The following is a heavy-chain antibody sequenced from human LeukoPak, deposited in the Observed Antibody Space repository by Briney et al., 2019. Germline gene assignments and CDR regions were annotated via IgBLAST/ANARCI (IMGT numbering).Heavy chain of an antibody. J-gene: IGHJ4*02. CDR2: ISYDGSNK. Sequence: GGSLRLSCAASGFTFSSHGMHWVRQAPGKGLEWVAVISYDGSNKYYADSVEGRFTISRDNSKKTLYLQMNSLRPEDTAVDYCAKDKTSVVRGVMLQWGQGTLVTVSS. V-gene: IGHV3-30*18. CDR3: AKDKTSVVRGVMLQ. D-gene: IGHD3-10*01. CDR1: GFTFSSHG.